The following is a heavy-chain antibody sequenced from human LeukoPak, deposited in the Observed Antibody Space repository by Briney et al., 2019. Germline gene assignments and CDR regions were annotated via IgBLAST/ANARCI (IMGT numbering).Heavy chain of an antibody. D-gene: IGHD2-2*01. CDR1: GGSISSSSYY. CDR2: IYYSGST. J-gene: IGHJ5*02. V-gene: IGHV4-39*07. Sequence: SETLPLTCTVSGGSISSSSYYWGWIRQPPGKGLEWIGSIYYSGSTYYNPSLKSRVTISVDTSKNQFSLKLSSVTAADTAVYYCARVACSTSCPNWFDPWGQGTLVTVSP. CDR3: ARVACSTSCPNWFDP.